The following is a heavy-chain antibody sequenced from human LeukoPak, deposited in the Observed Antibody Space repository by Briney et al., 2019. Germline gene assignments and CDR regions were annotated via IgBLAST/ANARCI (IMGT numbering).Heavy chain of an antibody. Sequence: GGSLRLSCAASGFTFSSYSMNWVRQAPGKGLEWVSSISSSSSYIYYADSVKGRFTISRDNAKNSLYLQMNSLRAEDTAVYYCAREMTPDYGDYAGFDPWGQGTPVTVSS. V-gene: IGHV3-21*01. CDR2: ISSSSSYI. CDR1: GFTFSSYS. D-gene: IGHD4-17*01. J-gene: IGHJ5*02. CDR3: AREMTPDYGDYAGFDP.